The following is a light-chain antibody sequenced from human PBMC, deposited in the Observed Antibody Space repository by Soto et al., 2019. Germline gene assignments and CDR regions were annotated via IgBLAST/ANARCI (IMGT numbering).Light chain of an antibody. Sequence: EFVLTQSPGTLSLSQGERATISCRARQSHSSSYFAWYQQKPGQAPRLLIYGVSSRATGIPDKFSGSASGTDFPLPISRLEAEDFAVYFCQHYRTSPLPFGGGTKVEI. J-gene: IGKJ4*02. CDR2: GVS. CDR3: QHYRTSPLP. V-gene: IGKV3-20*01. CDR1: QSHSSSY.